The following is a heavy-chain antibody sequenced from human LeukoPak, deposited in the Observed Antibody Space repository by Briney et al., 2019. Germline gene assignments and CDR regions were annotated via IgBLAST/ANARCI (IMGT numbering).Heavy chain of an antibody. CDR1: GYTFTSYG. V-gene: IGHV1-18*01. CDR3: ARQALRYFDWLLSLQPSFDY. D-gene: IGHD3-9*01. Sequence: ASVKVSCKASGYTFTSYGISWVRQAPGQGLEWMGWISAYTGNTNYAQKLQGRVNMTTDTSTSTAYMELRSLRSDDTAVYYCARQALRYFDWLLSLQPSFDYWGQGTLVTVSS. CDR2: ISAYTGNT. J-gene: IGHJ4*02.